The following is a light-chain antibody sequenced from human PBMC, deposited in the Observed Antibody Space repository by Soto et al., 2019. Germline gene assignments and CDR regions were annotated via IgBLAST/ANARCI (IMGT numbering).Light chain of an antibody. CDR2: GAS. CDR1: QTVGSNY. Sequence: EIVLTQSPGTLSLSPGERAPLSCRASQTVGSNYLAWYQQKPGQAPRLLIYGASNRATGIPNRFSASGSGTDFTLTISRLEPEDFAVYYCQQYGNSPLAFGQGTKVDIK. J-gene: IGKJ1*01. V-gene: IGKV3-20*01. CDR3: QQYGNSPLA.